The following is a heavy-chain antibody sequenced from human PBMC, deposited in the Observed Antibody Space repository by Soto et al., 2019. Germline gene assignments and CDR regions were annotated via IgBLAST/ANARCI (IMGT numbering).Heavy chain of an antibody. V-gene: IGHV3-23*01. Sequence: GGSLRLSCAASGFTFSSYAMSWVRQAPGKGLEWVSAISGSGGSTYYADSVKGRFTISRDNSKNTLYLQMNSLRAEDTAVYYCANGIAARHYYYYMDVWGKGTTVTVSS. D-gene: IGHD6-6*01. CDR2: ISGSGGST. J-gene: IGHJ6*03. CDR1: GFTFSSYA. CDR3: ANGIAARHYYYYMDV.